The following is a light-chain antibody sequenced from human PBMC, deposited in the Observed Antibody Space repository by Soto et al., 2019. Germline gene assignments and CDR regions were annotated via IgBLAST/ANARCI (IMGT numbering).Light chain of an antibody. CDR2: GAS. CDR1: QSVTRSF. V-gene: IGKV3-20*01. CDR3: HQDGSSPPA. Sequence: EIVLTQSPGTLSLSPGERVTLSCRASQSVTRSFLAWYQQKPGQAPRLLIYGASSRATGIPDRFSGSGSGTDFTLTISRLQPEDLAEYYCHQDGSSPPAFGPGTKVDIK. J-gene: IGKJ3*01.